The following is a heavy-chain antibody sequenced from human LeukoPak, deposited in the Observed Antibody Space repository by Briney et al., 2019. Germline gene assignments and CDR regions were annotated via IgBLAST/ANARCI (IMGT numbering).Heavy chain of an antibody. J-gene: IGHJ4*02. CDR1: GFTFSSYS. CDR3: ARDRGLNYFDY. D-gene: IGHD2-8*01. Sequence: GGSLRLSCAASGFTFSSYSMNWVRQAPGKGREWVSSISSSSSYIYYADSVKGRFTISRDNAKNSLYLQMNSLRAEDTAVYYCARDRGLNYFDYWGQGTLVTVSS. CDR2: ISSSSSYI. V-gene: IGHV3-21*01.